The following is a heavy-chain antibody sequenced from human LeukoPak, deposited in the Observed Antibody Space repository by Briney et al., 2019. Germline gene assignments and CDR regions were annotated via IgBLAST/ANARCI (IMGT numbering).Heavy chain of an antibody. J-gene: IGHJ4*02. V-gene: IGHV4-34*01. CDR1: GGSFSGYY. Sequence: SETLSLTCAVYGGSFSGYYWSWIRQPPGKGLEWIGEINHSGSTNYNPSLKSRVTMSLDTSKNQFSLKLSSVTAADTAVYYCARASWFGECFDYWGQGTLVTVSS. CDR2: INHSGST. D-gene: IGHD3-10*01. CDR3: ARASWFGECFDY.